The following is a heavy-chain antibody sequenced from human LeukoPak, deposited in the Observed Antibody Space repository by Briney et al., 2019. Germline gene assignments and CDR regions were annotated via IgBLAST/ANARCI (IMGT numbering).Heavy chain of an antibody. J-gene: IGHJ4*02. V-gene: IGHV4-61*02. D-gene: IGHD2-15*01. CDR2: IYTSGST. CDR3: ARIGVVVAATVDY. Sequence: PSETLSLTCTVSGGSISSGSYYWSWIRQPAGKGLEWIGRIYTSGSTNYNPSLKSRVTISVDTSKNQFSLKLSSVTAADTAVYYCARIGVVVAATVDYWGQGTLVTVSS. CDR1: GGSISSGSYY.